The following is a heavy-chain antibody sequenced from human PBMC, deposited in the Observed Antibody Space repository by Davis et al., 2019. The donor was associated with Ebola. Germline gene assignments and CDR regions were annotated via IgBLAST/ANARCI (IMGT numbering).Heavy chain of an antibody. CDR1: GFTFSSYA. Sequence: GESLKISCAASGFTFSSYAMNWVRQAPGKGLEWVSGISGSGGSTYYADSVKGRFAISRDNSKNTLYLQMSSLRAEDTAVYYCAQKGGSGSYWGGFDYWGQGTLVTVSS. D-gene: IGHD3-10*01. V-gene: IGHV3-23*01. CDR3: AQKGGSGSYWGGFDY. J-gene: IGHJ4*02. CDR2: ISGSGGST.